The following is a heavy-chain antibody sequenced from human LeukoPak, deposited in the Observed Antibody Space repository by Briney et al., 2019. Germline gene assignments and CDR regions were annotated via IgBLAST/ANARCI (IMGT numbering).Heavy chain of an antibody. V-gene: IGHV3-64*01. D-gene: IGHD6-13*01. Sequence: GGSLRLSCAASGFTFSSFAMHWVRQAPGKGLEYVSAISRDGGSTYYANSVKGRFTISRDNSKNTLYLQMGSLRAEDMAVYYCARMGIAAAGTALDVWGKGTTVTISS. CDR1: GFTFSSFA. J-gene: IGHJ6*04. CDR3: ARMGIAAAGTALDV. CDR2: ISRDGGST.